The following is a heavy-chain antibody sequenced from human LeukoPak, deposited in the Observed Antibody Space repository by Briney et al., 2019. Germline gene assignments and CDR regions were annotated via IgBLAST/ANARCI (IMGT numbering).Heavy chain of an antibody. V-gene: IGHV1-18*01. CDR2: ISAYNGNT. D-gene: IGHD1-26*01. J-gene: IGHJ4*02. CDR1: GYSFTSYG. Sequence: ASVKVSCKASGYSFTSYGFNWVRQAPGQGLEWMGWISAYNGNTNYAQKLQGRVTMTTDTSTSTAYMELRSLRSDDTAVYYCARDPVTGSYPADYWGQGTLVTVSS. CDR3: ARDPVTGSYPADY.